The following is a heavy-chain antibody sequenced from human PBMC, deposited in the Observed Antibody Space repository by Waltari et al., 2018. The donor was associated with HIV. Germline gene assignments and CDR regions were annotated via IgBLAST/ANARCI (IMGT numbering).Heavy chain of an antibody. D-gene: IGHD2-15*01. Sequence: VESGGRLVKPEGSLRLSCVVSDITFPGFPMTWVRQTPQKRLEWVASIGSSSSYIYYSDSLKGRFSVSRDNAKRSVFLQMNNLRSDDTATYYCARDRTPVTTGDFDSWGQGTLVVVSS. J-gene: IGHJ4*02. CDR3: ARDRTPVTTGDFDS. CDR2: IGSSSSYI. CDR1: DITFPGFP. V-gene: IGHV3-21*04.